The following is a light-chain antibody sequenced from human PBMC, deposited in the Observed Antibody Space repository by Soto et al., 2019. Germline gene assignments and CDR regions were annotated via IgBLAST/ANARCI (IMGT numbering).Light chain of an antibody. J-gene: IGLJ3*02. V-gene: IGLV1-40*01. Sequence: QSVLTQPPSVSGAPGQRVTISCTGSSSNIGAGYVYWYQQLPGTAPKLLIYGNSNRPSGVPDRFSGSKSGTSASLAITGLQAGDEADYYCQSYDSSLSGSVFGGGTKLTVL. CDR1: SSNIGAGYV. CDR2: GNS. CDR3: QSYDSSLSGSV.